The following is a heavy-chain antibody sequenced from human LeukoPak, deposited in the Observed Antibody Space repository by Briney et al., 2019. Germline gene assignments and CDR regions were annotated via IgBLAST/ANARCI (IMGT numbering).Heavy chain of an antibody. J-gene: IGHJ5*02. V-gene: IGHV4-4*07. CDR1: GGSISSYY. Sequence: PSETLSLTCTVSGGSISSYYWSWIRQPAGKGLEWIGRIYASGSTYYNPSLKSRVTMSVDTSKNQFSLKLSSVTAADTAVYYCARGYDFWSGYPFDPWGQGTLVTVSS. D-gene: IGHD3-3*01. CDR3: ARGYDFWSGYPFDP. CDR2: IYASGST.